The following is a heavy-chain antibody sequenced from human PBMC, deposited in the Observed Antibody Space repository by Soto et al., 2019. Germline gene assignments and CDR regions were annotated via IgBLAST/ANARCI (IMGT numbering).Heavy chain of an antibody. Sequence: ASVKVSCKASGGTFSSYAISWVRQAPGQGLEWMGGIIPIFGTANYAQKFQGRVTITADESTSTAYMELSSLRSEDTAMYYCARGGPRNSYGMDVWGQRTTVTVSS. CDR2: IIPIFGTA. D-gene: IGHD1-7*01. J-gene: IGHJ6*02. V-gene: IGHV1-69*13. CDR1: GGTFSSYA. CDR3: ARGGPRNSYGMDV.